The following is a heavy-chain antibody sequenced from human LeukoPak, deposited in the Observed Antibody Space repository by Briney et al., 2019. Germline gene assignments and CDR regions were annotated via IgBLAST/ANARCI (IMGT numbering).Heavy chain of an antibody. CDR2: ISDSGGRT. CDR1: GITLSNYG. V-gene: IGHV3-23*01. J-gene: IGHJ4*02. Sequence: GGSLRLSCAVSGITLSNYGMSWVRQAPGKGLEGVAGISDSGGRTNYADSVKGRFTISRDNPENTLYLQMHSLRAEDTAVYFCAKRGVVIRVILVGFHKEAYYFDSWGQGALVTVSS. D-gene: IGHD3-22*01. CDR3: AKRGVVIRVILVGFHKEAYYFDS.